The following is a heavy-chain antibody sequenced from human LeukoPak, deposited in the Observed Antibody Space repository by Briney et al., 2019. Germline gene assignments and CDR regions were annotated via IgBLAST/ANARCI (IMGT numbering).Heavy chain of an antibody. J-gene: IGHJ6*03. Sequence: SETLSLTCNVSGDYITTTNYYWSWIRQPAGRGLEWIGRIYTSGSTNYNPSLKSRVTMSVDTSKNQFSLKLDSVTAADTAVYYSAGDVRRSSSSSNSYYYYMDVWGKGTTVTVSS. CDR3: AGDVRRSSSSSNSYYYYMDV. CDR2: IYTSGST. V-gene: IGHV4-4*07. CDR1: GDYITTTNYY. D-gene: IGHD6-6*01.